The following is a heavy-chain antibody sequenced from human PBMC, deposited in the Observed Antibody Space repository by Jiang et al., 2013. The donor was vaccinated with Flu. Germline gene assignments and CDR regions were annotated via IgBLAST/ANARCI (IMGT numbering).Heavy chain of an antibody. J-gene: IGHJ3*02. CDR1: GYSFTDYW. V-gene: IGHV5-51*03. CDR2: IYPGDSET. D-gene: IGHD3-3*01. CDR3: ARRARFFGDVQSAFDI. Sequence: GAEVKKPGESLKISCKGSGYSFTDYWIGWVRQMPGQGLECMAIIYPGDSETTYSPSFQGQVTVSADRSINTAYLQWSSLTASDSAMYYCARRARFFGDVQSAFDIWAAGQWSPSLQ.